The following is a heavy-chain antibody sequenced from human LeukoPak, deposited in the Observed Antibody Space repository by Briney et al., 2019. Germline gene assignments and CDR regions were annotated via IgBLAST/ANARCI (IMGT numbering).Heavy chain of an antibody. D-gene: IGHD2-21*02. J-gene: IGHJ4*02. Sequence: GGSLRLSCAASGFTFSSYSMNWVRQAPGKGLEWVSYISSSSSTIYYADSVKGRFTISRDNAKNSLYLQMNSLRDEDTAVYYCATLRVVVTATGLDYWGQGILVTVSS. V-gene: IGHV3-48*02. CDR1: GFTFSSYS. CDR3: ATLRVVVTATGLDY. CDR2: ISSSSSTI.